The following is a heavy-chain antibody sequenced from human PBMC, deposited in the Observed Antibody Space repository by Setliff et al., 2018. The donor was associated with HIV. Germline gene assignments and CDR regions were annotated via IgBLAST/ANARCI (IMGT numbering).Heavy chain of an antibody. CDR3: ARDNLYFNTWNGSPVYGLDV. CDR1: GFTFSNYA. CDR2: ILSTGERT. D-gene: IGHD3-3*01. V-gene: IGHV3-23*01. J-gene: IGHJ6*02. Sequence: PGGSLRLSCAASGFTFSNYAMSWVRQAPGEGLEWVSAILSTGERTFYADSVKGRFTISRDNSKNTVYLQMNSLRAEDTAEYFCARDNLYFNTWNGSPVYGLDVWGQGTTVTVSS.